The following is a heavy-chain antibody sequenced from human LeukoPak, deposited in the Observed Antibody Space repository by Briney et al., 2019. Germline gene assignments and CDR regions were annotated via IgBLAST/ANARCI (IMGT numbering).Heavy chain of an antibody. D-gene: IGHD5-18*01. V-gene: IGHV3-7*01. J-gene: IGHJ4*02. Sequence: SWGSLRLSCAASGFTFSRFWMSWVRQAPGKGLEWVANIKQDGSEKYYVDSVKGRFTISRDNAKNSLYLQMNSLRAEDTALYYCARDSTGYGYEEWNWGQGTLVTVSS. CDR1: GFTFSRFW. CDR3: ARDSTGYGYEEWN. CDR2: IKQDGSEK.